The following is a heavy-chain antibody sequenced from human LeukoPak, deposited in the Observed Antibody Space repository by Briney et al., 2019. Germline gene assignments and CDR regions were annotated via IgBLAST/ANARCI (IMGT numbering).Heavy chain of an antibody. Sequence: SETLSLTCAVFDDSIYSNKWWSWVRQPPGKGLEWIGEISQTGTTYYDPSLKSRTTISIDRSKNTFSLTLTSATAADTAVHFCASHMAVAGTRGFDDWGPGTLVTVSS. V-gene: IGHV4-4*02. CDR1: DDSIYSNKW. J-gene: IGHJ4*02. D-gene: IGHD6-19*01. CDR2: ISQTGTT. CDR3: ASHMAVAGTRGFDD.